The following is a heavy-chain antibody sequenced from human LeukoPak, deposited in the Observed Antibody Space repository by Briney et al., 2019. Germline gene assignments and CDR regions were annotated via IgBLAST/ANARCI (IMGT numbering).Heavy chain of an antibody. V-gene: IGHV1-69*01. J-gene: IGHJ6*02. CDR3: TRAEYSGGSYVYYYYGMDV. CDR2: IIPIFGTA. Sequence: ASVKVSCKASGGTFSSYAISWVRQAPGQGLEWMGGIIPIFGTANYAQKFQGRVTITADESTSTAYMELSSLRSEDTAVYYCTRAEYSGGSYVYYYYGMDVWGQGTTVTVSS. D-gene: IGHD2-15*01. CDR1: GGTFSSYA.